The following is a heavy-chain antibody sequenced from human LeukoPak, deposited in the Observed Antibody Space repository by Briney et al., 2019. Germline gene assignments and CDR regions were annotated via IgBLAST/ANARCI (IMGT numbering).Heavy chain of an antibody. V-gene: IGHV5-10-1*01. CDR2: IDPSDSYT. D-gene: IGHD3-10*01. CDR1: GYSFTSYW. CDR3: ARGRVPPAYYYGMDV. J-gene: IGHJ6*04. Sequence: GESLRISCKGSGYSFTSYWISWVRQMPRKGLDWMGRIDPSDSYTNYSPSFQGHVTISADKSISTAYLQWSSLKASDTAMYYCARGRVPPAYYYGMDVWGKGTTVTVSS.